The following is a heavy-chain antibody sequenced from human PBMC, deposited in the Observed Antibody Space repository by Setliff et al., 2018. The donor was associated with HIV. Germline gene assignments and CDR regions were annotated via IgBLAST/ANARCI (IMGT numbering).Heavy chain of an antibody. D-gene: IGHD1-1*01. CDR2: ISGSGGDT. V-gene: IGHV3-23*01. Sequence: GGSLRLSCAASGFTFSDKSMSWVRQAPGMGLEWVSTISGSGGDTYYADSAKGRFTILRDNSKNTLYLQINTLRVEDTAVYYCTNNDFGGRWDWGQGTLVTVSS. J-gene: IGHJ4*02. CDR3: TNNDFGGRWD. CDR1: GFTFSDKS.